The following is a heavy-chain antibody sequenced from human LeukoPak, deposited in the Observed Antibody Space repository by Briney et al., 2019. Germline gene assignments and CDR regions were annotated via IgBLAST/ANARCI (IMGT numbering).Heavy chain of an antibody. CDR1: GGSMDKYY. D-gene: IGHD1-26*01. CDR2: IYYSGST. J-gene: IGHJ4*02. CDR3: ARGGNSGSYYKGYFDY. Sequence: PSETLSLTCTVSGGSMDKYYWNWIRQPPGKGLEWIGYIYYSGSTNYNPSLKSRVTISVDTSKNQFSLKLSSVTAADTAVYYCARGGNSGSYYKGYFDYWGQGTLVTVSS. V-gene: IGHV4-59*01.